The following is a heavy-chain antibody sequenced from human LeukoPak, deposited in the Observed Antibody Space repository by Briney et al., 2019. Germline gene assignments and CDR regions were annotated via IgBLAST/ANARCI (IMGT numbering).Heavy chain of an antibody. D-gene: IGHD3-10*01. CDR1: GGSISSYY. J-gene: IGHJ4*02. Sequence: KSSETLSLTCTVSGGSISSYYWSWIRQPPGKGLEWIGYIYYSGSTNYNPSLKSRVTISVDTSKNQFSLKLSSVTAADTAVYYCARVSITTVRGVILYYFDYWGQGTLVTVSS. CDR2: IYYSGST. V-gene: IGHV4-59*01. CDR3: ARVSITTVRGVILYYFDY.